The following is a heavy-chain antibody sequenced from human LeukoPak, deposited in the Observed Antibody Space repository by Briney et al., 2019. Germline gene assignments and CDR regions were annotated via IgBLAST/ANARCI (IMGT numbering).Heavy chain of an antibody. CDR2: LSTNGGST. CDR3: AKSGYNRFDY. D-gene: IGHD5-24*01. Sequence: GGSLRLSCAASGFTFSSYPMSWVRQAPGKGLEWVSVLSTNGGSTYYADSAKGRFTIPRDNSKNTVYLEMNSLRAEDTAVYYCAKSGYNRFDYWGQGTLVTVSS. J-gene: IGHJ4*02. CDR1: GFTFSSYP. V-gene: IGHV3-23*01.